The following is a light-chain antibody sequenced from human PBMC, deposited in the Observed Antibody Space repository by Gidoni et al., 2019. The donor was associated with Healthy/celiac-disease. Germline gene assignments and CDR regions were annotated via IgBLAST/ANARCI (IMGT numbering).Light chain of an antibody. Sequence: QSVLTQPPSASGTPGQRVTFPCSGSSSNIGSNYVYWYPQLPGTAPKLLIYRNNQRPSGVPDRFSGSKSGTSASLAISGLRSEDEADYYCAAWDDSLSGRVFGGGTKLTVL. J-gene: IGLJ3*02. CDR3: AAWDDSLSGRV. CDR1: SSNIGSNY. V-gene: IGLV1-47*01. CDR2: RNN.